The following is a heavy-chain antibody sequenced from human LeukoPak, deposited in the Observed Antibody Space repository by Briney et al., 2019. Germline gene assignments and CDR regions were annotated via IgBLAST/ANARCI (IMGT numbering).Heavy chain of an antibody. CDR3: ARSIPYGTTWYGRSDY. V-gene: IGHV3-7*03. Sequence: GGSLRLSCAASGFPFSSYSMTWVRQAPGKGLEWVANVKPDGTTKFYVDSVKGRFTISRDNALNSLYLQMNSLRAEDTAIYYCARSIPYGTTWYGRSDYWGQGTLVTVSS. D-gene: IGHD6-13*01. CDR1: GFPFSSYS. J-gene: IGHJ4*02. CDR2: VKPDGTTK.